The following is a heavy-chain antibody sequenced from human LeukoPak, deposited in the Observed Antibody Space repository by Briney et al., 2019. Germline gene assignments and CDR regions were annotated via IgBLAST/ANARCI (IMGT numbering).Heavy chain of an antibody. CDR3: ATNRRVAPDY. V-gene: IGHV4-34*01. J-gene: IGHJ4*02. CDR2: INHSGST. CDR1: GGSFSGYY. Sequence: SETLSLTCAVYGGSFSGYYWSWIRQPPGKGLEWIGEINHSGSTNYNPSLKSRVTISVDTSKNQFSLKLSSVTAAHTAVYYCATNRRVAPDYWGQGTLVAVSS. D-gene: IGHD2-21*01.